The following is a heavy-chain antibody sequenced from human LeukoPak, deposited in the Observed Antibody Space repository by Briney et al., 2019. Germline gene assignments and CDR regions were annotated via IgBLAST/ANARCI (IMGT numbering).Heavy chain of an antibody. CDR1: ESTFSNYA. D-gene: IGHD6-19*01. Sequence: GGSLRLSCAASESTFSNYALHWVRQAPGKGLQWVAVISYDGNTIHYADSVKGRFTISRDNAKNSLYLQMNSLRAEDTAVYYCVRDNSGWFDPWGQGTLVTVSS. V-gene: IGHV3-30-3*01. J-gene: IGHJ5*02. CDR3: VRDNSGWFDP. CDR2: ISYDGNTI.